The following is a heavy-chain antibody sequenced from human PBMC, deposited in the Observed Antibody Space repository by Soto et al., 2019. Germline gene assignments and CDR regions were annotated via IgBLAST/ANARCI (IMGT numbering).Heavy chain of an antibody. V-gene: IGHV3-66*01. CDR3: ARRGDDRIAAPGTTLDY. J-gene: IGHJ4*02. CDR2: IYSGGST. D-gene: IGHD6-13*01. CDR1: GFTVSSNY. Sequence: GVSLRLSCAASGFTVSSNYMSWVRQAPGKGLEWVSVIYSGGSTYYADSVKGRFTISRDNSKNTLYLQMNSLRAEDTAVYYCARRGDDRIAAPGTTLDYWGQGTLVTVSS.